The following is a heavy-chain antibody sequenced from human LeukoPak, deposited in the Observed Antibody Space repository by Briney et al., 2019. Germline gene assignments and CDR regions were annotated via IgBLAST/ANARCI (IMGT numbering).Heavy chain of an antibody. CDR2: ISSSSSYI. Sequence: GGSLRLSCAASGFTFSSYSMNWVRQAPGKGLEWVSSISSSSSYIYYADPVKGRFTISRDNSKNTLYLQMNSLRAEDTAVYYCAKETIKWLDYWGQGTLVTVSS. V-gene: IGHV3-21*04. J-gene: IGHJ4*02. CDR1: GFTFSSYS. CDR3: AKETIKWLDY. D-gene: IGHD5-18*01.